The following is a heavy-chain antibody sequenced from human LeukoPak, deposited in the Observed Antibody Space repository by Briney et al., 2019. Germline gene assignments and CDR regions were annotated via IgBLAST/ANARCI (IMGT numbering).Heavy chain of an antibody. Sequence: GGSLRLSCAASGFTFRNHAMHWVRQAPGKGLEYVSAINSNGDSTYYGNSVKGRFTISRDNSKSTLYLQMGSLRPADTAVYYCAREERGLAIDYWGQGNLVTVSS. V-gene: IGHV3-64*01. CDR2: INSNGDST. J-gene: IGHJ4*02. D-gene: IGHD3/OR15-3a*01. CDR3: AREERGLAIDY. CDR1: GFTFRNHA.